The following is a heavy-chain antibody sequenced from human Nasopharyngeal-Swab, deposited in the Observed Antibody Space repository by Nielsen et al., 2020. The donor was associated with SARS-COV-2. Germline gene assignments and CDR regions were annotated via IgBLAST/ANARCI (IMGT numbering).Heavy chain of an antibody. V-gene: IGHV4-61*01. Sequence: SETLSLTCTVSGGSVSSGSYYWSWIRQPPGKGLEWIGYIYYSGSTNYNPSLKSRVTISVDTSKNQFSLKLSSVTAADTAVYYCARVCGSHWNYCYWGQGTLVTVSS. D-gene: IGHD1-7*01. CDR1: GGSVSSGSYY. J-gene: IGHJ4*02. CDR2: IYYSGST. CDR3: ARVCGSHWNYCY.